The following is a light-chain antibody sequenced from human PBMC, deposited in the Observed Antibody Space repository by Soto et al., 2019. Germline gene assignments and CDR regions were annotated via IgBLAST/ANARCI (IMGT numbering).Light chain of an antibody. CDR1: QNVDSN. Sequence: EIVLPQSPGTLSLSPGERATLSCRASQNVDSNYLAWYQQKPGQAPRLLIYAASTRATGIPARFSGSGSGTEFTLTIASLQSEDFAVYYCQQYHNWPPVTFGQGTRLEI. CDR3: QQYHNWPPVT. V-gene: IGKV3-15*01. CDR2: AAS. J-gene: IGKJ5*01.